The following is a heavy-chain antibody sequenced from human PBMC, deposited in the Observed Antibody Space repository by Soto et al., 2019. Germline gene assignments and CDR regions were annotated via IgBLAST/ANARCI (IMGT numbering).Heavy chain of an antibody. V-gene: IGHV1-46*01. CDR3: ARDLLAAGSDALDI. D-gene: IGHD6-13*01. CDR2: INSSGGHT. J-gene: IGHJ3*02. Sequence: QMQLVQSGAEVKKPGASVKVSCKASGYTFTRHYIHWVRQAPGQGLGWMGIINSSGGHTYYAQKFQGRVALISDTSTNTVYMELSSRRSEDTAVYYCARDLLAAGSDALDIWGQGTMVTVSS. CDR1: GYTFTRHY.